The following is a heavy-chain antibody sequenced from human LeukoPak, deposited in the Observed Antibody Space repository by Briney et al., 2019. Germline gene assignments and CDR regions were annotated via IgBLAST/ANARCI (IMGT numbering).Heavy chain of an antibody. V-gene: IGHV1-24*01. D-gene: IGHD4-11*01. CDR1: GYTLTELS. Sequence: ASVKVSFKVSGYTLTELSMHWVRQAPGKGLEWMGGFDPEDGETIYAQKFQGRVTMTEDTSTDTAYMELSSLRSEDTAVYYCATGITVTDNTDYWGQGTLVTVSS. J-gene: IGHJ4*02. CDR2: FDPEDGET. CDR3: ATGITVTDNTDY.